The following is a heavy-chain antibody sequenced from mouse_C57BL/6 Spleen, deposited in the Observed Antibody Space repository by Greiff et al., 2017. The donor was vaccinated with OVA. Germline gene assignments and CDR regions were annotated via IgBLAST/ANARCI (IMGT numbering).Heavy chain of an antibody. Sequence: VQLQQSGPELVKPGASVKISCKASGYTFTDYYMNWVKQSHGKSLEWIGDINPNNGGTSYNQKFKGKATLTVDKSSSTAYMELRSLTSEDSAVYYCARKNYDYDVRYAMDYWGQGTSVTVSS. J-gene: IGHJ4*01. V-gene: IGHV1-26*01. D-gene: IGHD2-4*01. CDR3: ARKNYDYDVRYAMDY. CDR1: GYTFTDYY. CDR2: INPNNGGT.